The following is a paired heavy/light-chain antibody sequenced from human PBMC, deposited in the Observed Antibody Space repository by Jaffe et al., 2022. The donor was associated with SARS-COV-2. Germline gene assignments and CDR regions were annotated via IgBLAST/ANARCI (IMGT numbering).Light chain of an antibody. CDR2: WAS. CDR1: QSVLYSSNNKNY. V-gene: IGKV4-1*01. J-gene: IGKJ1*01. Sequence: DIVMTQSPDSLAVSLGERATINCKSSQSVLYSSNNKNYLAWYQQKPGQPPKLLIYWASTRESGVPDRFSGSGSGTDFTLTITSLQAEDVAVYYCQQYYSTPRTFGQGTKVEIK. CDR3: QQYYSTPRT.
Heavy chain of an antibody. Sequence: QVQLQQWGAGLLKPSETLSLTCAVYGGSFSDYYWSWIRQPPGKGLEWIGEVNDSGSTNYNPSLKSRVTISIDTSKNQFSLKLSSVTAADTAVYYCARARYFEGPFVFFYYGLDVWGQGTTVTVS. CDR2: VNDSGST. D-gene: IGHD3-9*01. CDR1: GGSFSDYY. V-gene: IGHV4-34*01. J-gene: IGHJ6*02. CDR3: ARARYFEGPFVFFYYGLDV.